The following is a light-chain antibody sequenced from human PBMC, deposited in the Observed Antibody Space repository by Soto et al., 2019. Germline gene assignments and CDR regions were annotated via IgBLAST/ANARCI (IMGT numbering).Light chain of an antibody. J-gene: IGKJ1*01. CDR3: QQSYSTRWS. CDR2: AAS. CDR1: QSISSY. V-gene: IGKV1-39*01. Sequence: IQMTQTPSFKYAPVGDIVNITYLASQSISSYLNWYQQKPGKAPKLLIYAASSLQSGVPSRFSGSGSGTDFTLTISSLQPEDFATYYCQQSYSTRWSFAQGTKVDI.